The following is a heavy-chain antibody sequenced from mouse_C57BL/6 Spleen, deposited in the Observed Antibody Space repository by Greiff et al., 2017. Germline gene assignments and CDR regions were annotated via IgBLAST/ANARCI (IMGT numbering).Heavy chain of an antibody. CDR1: GYTFTSYW. J-gene: IGHJ2*01. CDR3: ARLPLIITTVDYFDY. V-gene: IGHV1-64*01. Sequence: VQLQQPGAELVKPGASVKLSCKASGYTFTSYWMHWVKQRPGQGLEWIGMIHPNSGSTNYNEKFKSKATLTVDKSSSTAYMQLSSLTSEDSAVYYCARLPLIITTVDYFDYWGQGTTLTVSS. CDR2: IHPNSGST. D-gene: IGHD1-1*01.